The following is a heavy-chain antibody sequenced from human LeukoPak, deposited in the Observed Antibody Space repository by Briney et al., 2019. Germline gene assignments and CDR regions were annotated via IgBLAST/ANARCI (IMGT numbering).Heavy chain of an antibody. CDR3: AKDQAGTWGLDY. V-gene: IGHV3-30*02. CDR1: GFTFSNFG. CDR2: VRPDGSSQ. J-gene: IGHJ4*02. D-gene: IGHD3-10*01. Sequence: GGSLRLSCAASGFTFSNFGMHWVRQAPGKGLEWVAFVRPDGSSQYYADSVKGRLTISRDNSKNTLYLQMNSLRAEDTAFYYCAKDQAGTWGLDYWGQGTLVTVSS.